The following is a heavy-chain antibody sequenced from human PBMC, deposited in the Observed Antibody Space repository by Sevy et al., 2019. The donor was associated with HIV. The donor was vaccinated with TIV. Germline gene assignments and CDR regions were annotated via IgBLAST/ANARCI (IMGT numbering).Heavy chain of an antibody. D-gene: IGHD3-16*01. CDR1: GVTPSTYG. V-gene: IGHV3-33*01. CDR3: ARAPGMFGDYLLAFFDY. CDR2: IGYDGSNI. Sequence: GGSLRLSCAASGVTPSTYGIHWVRQAPGKGLEWVAVIGYDGSNIHYADSVKGRFTISRDNSKNTVFLQMDSLRAEDTAIYFCARAPGMFGDYLLAFFDYWGQGTLVTVSS. J-gene: IGHJ4*02.